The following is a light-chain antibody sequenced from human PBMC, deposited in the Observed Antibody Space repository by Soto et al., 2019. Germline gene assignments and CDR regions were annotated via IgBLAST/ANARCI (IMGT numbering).Light chain of an antibody. J-gene: IGLJ1*01. CDR2: DVS. CDR1: SSDVGGYNY. Sequence: QSALTQPASVSGSPGQSITISCTGTSSDVGGYNYVSWYQKHPGKAPKFMIYDVSNRPSGASNRFSGSKSGNTASLTISGLQAEDGADYYCSSYTTSNTRQIVFGTGTQLTVL. CDR3: SSYTTSNTRQIV. V-gene: IGLV2-14*01.